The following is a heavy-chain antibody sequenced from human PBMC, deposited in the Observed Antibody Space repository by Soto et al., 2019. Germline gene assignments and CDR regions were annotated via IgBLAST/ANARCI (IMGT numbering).Heavy chain of an antibody. CDR3: AREEFGANSVWFDP. J-gene: IGHJ5*02. V-gene: IGHV4-61*01. CDR2: IYYSGST. Sequence: PSEALSLTYTVSVGSFSSYNCYWNWIRQPPGKGLELIGYIYYSGSTNYNPSLKSRVTISVDTSKNQFSLKLSSVTAADTAVYYCAREEFGANSVWFDPWGQGTLVTVSS. D-gene: IGHD7-27*01. CDR1: VGSFSSYNCY.